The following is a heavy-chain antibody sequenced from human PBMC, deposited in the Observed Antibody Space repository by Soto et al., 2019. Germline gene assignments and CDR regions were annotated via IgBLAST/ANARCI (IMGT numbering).Heavy chain of an antibody. V-gene: IGHV4-34*01. CDR1: GGSFSGYY. CDR2: INHSGST. Sequence: LSLTCAVYGGSFSGYYWSWIRQPPGKGLEWIGEINHSGSTNYNPSLKSRVTISVDTSKNQFSLKLSSVTAADTAVYYCARGGSYDFWSGYYRGSYYYYGMDVWGQGTTVTVSS. CDR3: ARGGSYDFWSGYYRGSYYYYGMDV. J-gene: IGHJ6*02. D-gene: IGHD3-3*01.